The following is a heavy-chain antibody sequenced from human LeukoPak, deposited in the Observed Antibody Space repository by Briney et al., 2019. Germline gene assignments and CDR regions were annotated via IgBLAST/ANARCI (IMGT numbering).Heavy chain of an antibody. D-gene: IGHD3-3*02. V-gene: IGHV1-18*01. J-gene: IGHJ4*02. Sequence: ASVKVSCKSSGYIFTSSAISWVRQAPGQGLEWMGWIGGNNGNTNYAQKFQGRVTMTTDASTGTAYMELRSLTSDDTAVYYCARDPPALFYFDYWGQGSLVTVSS. CDR2: IGGNNGNT. CDR1: GYIFTSSA. CDR3: ARDPPALFYFDY.